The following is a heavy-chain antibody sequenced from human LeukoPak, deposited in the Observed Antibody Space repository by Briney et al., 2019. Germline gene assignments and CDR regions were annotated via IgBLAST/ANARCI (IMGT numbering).Heavy chain of an antibody. Sequence: SETLSLTCAVSGVSISSSNWWHWVRQPPGKGLEWIGEIYHSGSTNYNPSLKSRVTISVDKSKNQFSLKLSSVTAADTAVYYCAKSNGYGLVDIWGQGTMVTVSS. J-gene: IGHJ3*02. CDR2: IYHSGST. CDR3: AKSNGYGLVDI. D-gene: IGHD3-10*01. V-gene: IGHV4-4*02. CDR1: GVSISSSNW.